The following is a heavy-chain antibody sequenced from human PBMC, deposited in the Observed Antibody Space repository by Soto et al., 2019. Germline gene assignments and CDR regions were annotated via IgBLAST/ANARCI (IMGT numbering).Heavy chain of an antibody. V-gene: IGHV1-18*01. D-gene: IGHD6-19*01. CDR2: ISAYNGNT. Sequence: QVQLVQSGAEVKKPGASVKVSCKASGYTFTSYGISWVRQAPGQGLEWMGWISAYNGNTNYAQKLQGRVTMTTDTSTSTAYMDLRCLRSDDTAVYYCARAPPYTLIAVAGTTLDYWGQGTLVTVSS. CDR3: ARAPPYTLIAVAGTTLDY. J-gene: IGHJ4*02. CDR1: GYTFTSYG.